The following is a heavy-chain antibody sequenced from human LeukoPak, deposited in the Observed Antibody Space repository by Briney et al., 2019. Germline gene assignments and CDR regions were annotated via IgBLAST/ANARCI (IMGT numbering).Heavy chain of an antibody. Sequence: SETLSLTCTVSGGSISSYYWSWIRQSPGKGLEWIGYIFYSGTTNYNPSLKSRVTISVDTSKNQFSLKLRSVTAADTAVYYCARGGFSGGILRYFDLWGRGALVTVSS. J-gene: IGHJ2*01. V-gene: IGHV4-59*01. CDR1: GGSISSYY. CDR2: IFYSGTT. CDR3: ARGGFSGGILRYFDL. D-gene: IGHD2-15*01.